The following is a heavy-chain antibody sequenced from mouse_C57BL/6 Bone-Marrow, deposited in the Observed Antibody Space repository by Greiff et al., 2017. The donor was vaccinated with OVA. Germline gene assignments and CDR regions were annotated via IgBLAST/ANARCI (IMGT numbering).Heavy chain of an antibody. CDR2: IDPSDSYT. J-gene: IGHJ3*01. CDR3: AISDWGFSD. D-gene: IGHD4-1*01. V-gene: IGHV1-50*01. CDR1: GYTFTSYW. Sequence: QVQLQQPGAELVKPGASVKLSCKASGYTFTSYWMQWVKQRPGQGLEWIGEIDPSDSYTNYNPKFKGKATLTVDTSSSTAYMQLSSLTSEDSAVYYCAISDWGFSDWGQGILVTVAA.